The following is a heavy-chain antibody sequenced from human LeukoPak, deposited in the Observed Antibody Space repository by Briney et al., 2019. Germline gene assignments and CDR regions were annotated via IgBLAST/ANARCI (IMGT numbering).Heavy chain of an antibody. Sequence: SGGSLRLSCAASGFTFSSYSMNWVRQAPGKGLEWVSAISGSGGSTYYADSVKGRFTISRDNSKNTLYLQMNSLRAEDTAVYYCAKDSSYGDYRSGDYWGQGTLVTVSS. V-gene: IGHV3-23*01. CDR3: AKDSSYGDYRSGDY. J-gene: IGHJ4*02. CDR2: ISGSGGST. D-gene: IGHD4-17*01. CDR1: GFTFSSYS.